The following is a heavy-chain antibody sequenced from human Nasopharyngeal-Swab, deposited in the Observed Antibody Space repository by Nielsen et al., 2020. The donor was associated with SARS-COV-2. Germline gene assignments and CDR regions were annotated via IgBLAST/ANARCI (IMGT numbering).Heavy chain of an antibody. CDR1: GFTFSSYA. CDR3: AREGGNWFDP. D-gene: IGHD3-16*01. J-gene: IGHJ5*02. CDR2: ISYDGSNK. Sequence: SLKISCAASGFTFSSYAMHWVRQAPGKGLEWVAVISYDGSNKYYADPVKGRFTISRDNSKNTLYLQMNSLRAEDTAVYYCAREGGNWFDPWGQGTLVTVSS. V-gene: IGHV3-30-3*01.